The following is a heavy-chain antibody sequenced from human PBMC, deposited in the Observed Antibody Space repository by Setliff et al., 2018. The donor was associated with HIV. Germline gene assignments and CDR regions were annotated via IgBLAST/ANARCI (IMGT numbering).Heavy chain of an antibody. D-gene: IGHD2-2*01. CDR3: ARTKDCSSISCPGTNHYYYMDV. V-gene: IGHV4-39*01. CDR1: GGSISTGYYY. Sequence: NPSETLSLTCTVSGGSISTGYYYWGWIRQPPGKGKRWIGSIYYSGSTHYNPSLKRRVTISVDTSKNQFSLKLSSVTAADTAVYYCARTKDCSSISCPGTNHYYYMDVWGKGTTVTVSS. J-gene: IGHJ6*03. CDR2: IYYSGST.